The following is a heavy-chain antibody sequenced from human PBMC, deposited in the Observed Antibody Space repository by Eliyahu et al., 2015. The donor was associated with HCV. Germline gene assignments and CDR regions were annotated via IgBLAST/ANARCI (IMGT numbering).Heavy chain of an antibody. J-gene: IGHJ6*02. D-gene: IGHD6-13*01. V-gene: IGHV1-8*01. Sequence: QVQLVQSGAEVKKPGASVKVSCKASGYTFTSYDINWVRQATGQGLEWMGWMNPNSGNTGYAQKFQGRVTMTRNTSISTAYMELSSLRSEDTAVYYCARGGTGYSSSWYYSPLDYYYGMDVWGQGTTVTVSS. CDR2: MNPNSGNT. CDR3: ARGGTGYSSSWYYSPLDYYYGMDV. CDR1: GYTFTSYD.